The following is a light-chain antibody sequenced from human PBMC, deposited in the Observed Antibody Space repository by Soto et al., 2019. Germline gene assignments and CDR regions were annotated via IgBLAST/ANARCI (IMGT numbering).Light chain of an antibody. CDR3: QHYDSLRWT. CDR2: EAS. CDR1: QSVSSTY. J-gene: IGKJ1*01. V-gene: IGKV3-20*01. Sequence: EIVLTQSPGTLSLSPGEGATLSCRASQSVSSTYLTWYQQKPGQAPRLLIYEASRRATGIPDRFSGSGSGTDFSLTISRLEPEDFAVYYCQHYDSLRWTFGLGTKVDIK.